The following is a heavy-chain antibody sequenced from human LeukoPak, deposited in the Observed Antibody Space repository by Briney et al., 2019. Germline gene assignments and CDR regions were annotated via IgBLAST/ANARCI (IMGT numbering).Heavy chain of an antibody. J-gene: IGHJ4*02. Sequence: GGSLRLSCAASGFTFSSYWMHWVRQAPGKGLVWVSRINSDGSGTIYADSVKGRFTISRDNAKNTLYLQMNSLRAEDTAVHYCARAASGSYSYDYWGQGTLVTVSS. D-gene: IGHD1-26*01. V-gene: IGHV3-74*01. CDR1: GFTFSSYW. CDR2: INSDGSGT. CDR3: ARAASGSYSYDY.